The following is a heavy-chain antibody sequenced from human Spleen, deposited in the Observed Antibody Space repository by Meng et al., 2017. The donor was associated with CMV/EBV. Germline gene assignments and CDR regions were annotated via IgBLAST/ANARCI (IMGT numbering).Heavy chain of an antibody. Sequence: GGSLRLSCEASEFTFSTYAMAWVRQAPGRGLAWVSAITASGGSTYYTDSVKGRFTVSRDNSKNTLYLQMHSLRAEDTAMYYCAKAFSASWYREYYDFWGQGTLVTVSS. D-gene: IGHD6-13*01. CDR3: AKAFSASWYREYYDF. J-gene: IGHJ4*02. V-gene: IGHV3-23*01. CDR2: ITASGGST. CDR1: EFTFSTYA.